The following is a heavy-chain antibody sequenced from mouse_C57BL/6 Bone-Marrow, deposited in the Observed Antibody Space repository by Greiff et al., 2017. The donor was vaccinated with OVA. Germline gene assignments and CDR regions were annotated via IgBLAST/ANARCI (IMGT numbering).Heavy chain of an antibody. Sequence: EVKLEESGAGLVKPGGSLKLSCAASGFTFSSYAMSWVRQTPEKRLEWVAYISSGGDYIYYADTVKGRFTISRDNARNTLYLQMSSLKSEDTAMYYCTRDRGATGFAYWGQGTLVTVSA. V-gene: IGHV5-9-1*02. CDR3: TRDRGATGFAY. J-gene: IGHJ3*01. CDR1: GFTFSSYA. D-gene: IGHD1-1*01. CDR2: ISSGGDYI.